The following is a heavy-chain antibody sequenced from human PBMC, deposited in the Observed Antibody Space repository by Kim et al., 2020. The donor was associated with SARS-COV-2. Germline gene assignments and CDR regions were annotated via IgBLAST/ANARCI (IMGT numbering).Heavy chain of an antibody. CDR1: GGSVSSGSYY. CDR2: ISYSGST. J-gene: IGHJ4*01. Sequence: SETLSLTCTVSGGSVSSGSYYWSWIRQPPGNGLEWFGYISYSGSTNYNPSLKSRVTLSLDTSYNQFSLKLSSVTAAHTSVYYFARAGYSSSWSYLISYY. D-gene: IGHD6-13*01. CDR3: ARAGYSSSWSYLISYY. V-gene: IGHV4-61*01.